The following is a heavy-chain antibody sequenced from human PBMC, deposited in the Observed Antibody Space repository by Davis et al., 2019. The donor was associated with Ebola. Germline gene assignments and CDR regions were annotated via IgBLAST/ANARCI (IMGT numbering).Heavy chain of an antibody. CDR2: IYYSGST. CDR3: ARARRRIAAAGLHYYYYGMDV. CDR1: GGSISSYY. Sequence: SETLSLTCTVSGGSISSYYWSWIRQPPGKGLEWIGYIYYSGSTNYNPSLKSRVTISVDTSKKQFSLKLSSVTAADTAVYYCARARRRIAAAGLHYYYYGMDVWGQGTTVTVSS. D-gene: IGHD6-13*01. J-gene: IGHJ6*02. V-gene: IGHV4-59*12.